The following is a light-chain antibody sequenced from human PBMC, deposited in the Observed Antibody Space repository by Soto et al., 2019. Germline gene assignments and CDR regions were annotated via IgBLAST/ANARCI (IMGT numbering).Light chain of an antibody. Sequence: TQSPGTLSLSPGKRATLSCRASQSISSSYLAWYQQKPGKAPKLLIYKASTLKSGVPSRFSGSGSGTEFTLTISSLQPDDFATYYCQHYNSYGTFGQGTKVDIK. CDR3: QHYNSYGT. V-gene: IGKV1-5*03. CDR1: QSISSS. J-gene: IGKJ1*01. CDR2: KAS.